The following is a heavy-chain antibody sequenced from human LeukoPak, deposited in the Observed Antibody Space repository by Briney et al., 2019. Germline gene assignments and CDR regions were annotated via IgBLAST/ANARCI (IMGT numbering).Heavy chain of an antibody. CDR2: IGTSTNYI. Sequence: GGSLRLSCAASGFTFSSYSMNWARQAPGKGLEWVSSIGTSTNYIYYADSVKGRFTISRDNAKNSLYLQMNSLRAEDTAVYYCARLPADYWGQGTLVTVSS. CDR3: ARLPADY. V-gene: IGHV3-21*01. CDR1: GFTFSSYS. J-gene: IGHJ4*02.